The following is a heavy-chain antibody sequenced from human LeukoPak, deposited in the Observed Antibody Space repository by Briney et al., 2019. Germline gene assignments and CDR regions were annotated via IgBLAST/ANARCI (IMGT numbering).Heavy chain of an antibody. CDR3: ARDRTGNYYDSSGYFDYYYYGMDV. CDR1: GGSISSYY. D-gene: IGHD3-22*01. J-gene: IGHJ6*02. CDR2: IYTSGST. V-gene: IGHV4-4*07. Sequence: SETLSLTCTVSGGSISSYYWGWIRQPAGKGLEWIGRIYTSGSTNFNPSLKSRVTMSVDTSKNQFSLKLSSVTAADTAVYYCARDRTGNYYDSSGYFDYYYYGMDVWGQGTTVTVSS.